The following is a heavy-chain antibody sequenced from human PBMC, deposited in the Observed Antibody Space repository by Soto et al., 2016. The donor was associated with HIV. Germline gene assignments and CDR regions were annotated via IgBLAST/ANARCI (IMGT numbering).Heavy chain of an antibody. V-gene: IGHV4-39*01. CDR3: ATPLGTEVRGILLDY. CDR1: GDSINSSNYY. D-gene: IGHD3-10*01. Sequence: QLQLQESGPGLVKSSETVSLTCIVSGDSINSSNYYWGWVRQSPGRGLEWIGSIYYNGVTYYNPSLQGRVTLSIDTSKNEFSMKLTSVTAADTALYYCATPLGTEVRGILLDYWGQGNPGHR. CDR2: IYYNGVT. J-gene: IGHJ4*02.